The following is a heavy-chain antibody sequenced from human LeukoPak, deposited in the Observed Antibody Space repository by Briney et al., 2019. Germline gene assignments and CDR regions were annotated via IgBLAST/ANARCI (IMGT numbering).Heavy chain of an antibody. CDR1: GFTFSSYG. CDR2: IWYDGSNK. V-gene: IGHV3-33*01. J-gene: IGHJ6*02. CDR3: ARDEATTVFDYVMDV. Sequence: GGSLRLSCAASGFTFSSYGMHWVRQAPGKGLEWVAVIWYDGSNKYYADSVKGRFTISRDNSKNTLYLQMNSLKAEDTAVYYCARDEATTVFDYVMDVWGQGTTVTVSS. D-gene: IGHD4-17*01.